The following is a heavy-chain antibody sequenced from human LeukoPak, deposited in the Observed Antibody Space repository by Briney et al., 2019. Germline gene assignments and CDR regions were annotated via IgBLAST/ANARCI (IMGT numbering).Heavy chain of an antibody. D-gene: IGHD3-10*01. J-gene: IGHJ4*02. Sequence: PSETLSLTCAVSDGPFSGYFWSWIRQSSGKGLEWIGEIHNSGTTNYNPSFNSRVTISEDTSKNQFYLNLSSVTAADTAVYYCARRYYYNLGSFPSDFWGQGTLVTVSS. CDR1: DGPFSGYF. V-gene: IGHV4-34*01. CDR2: IHNSGTT. CDR3: ARRYYYNLGSFPSDF.